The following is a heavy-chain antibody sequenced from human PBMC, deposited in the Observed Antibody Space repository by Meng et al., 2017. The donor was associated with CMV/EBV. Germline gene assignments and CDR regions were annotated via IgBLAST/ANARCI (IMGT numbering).Heavy chain of an antibody. D-gene: IGHD4-11*01. V-gene: IGHV4-39*01. CDR1: GGSMDNVNYY. CDR3: ARPWSNYNWFDP. CDR2: VYYNGNT. J-gene: IGHJ5*02. Sequence: GSLRLSCTVSGGSMDNVNYYWGWIRQSPGKGLEWIGNVYYNGNTYYNSSLKSRVSISADTSKNQFFLKLSSVTAADTAVYYCARPWSNYNWFDPWGQGTLVTVSS.